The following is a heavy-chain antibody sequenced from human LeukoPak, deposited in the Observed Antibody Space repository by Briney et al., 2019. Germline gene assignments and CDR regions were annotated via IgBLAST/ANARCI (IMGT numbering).Heavy chain of an antibody. Sequence: GGSLRLSCAASGFTFSNYVMSRVRQAPGKGLEWVSGISGSGGSTYYVDSVRGRFTVSRDNSKNTLSLQMHSLRAEDTAVYYCAKDWLSTVTSTFDYWGQGTLVTVSS. J-gene: IGHJ4*02. CDR1: GFTFSNYV. V-gene: IGHV3-23*01. CDR3: AKDWLSTVTSTFDY. D-gene: IGHD4-17*01. CDR2: ISGSGGST.